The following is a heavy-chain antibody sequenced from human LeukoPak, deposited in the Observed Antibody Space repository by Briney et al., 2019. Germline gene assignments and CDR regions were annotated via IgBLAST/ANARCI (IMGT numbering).Heavy chain of an antibody. V-gene: IGHV4-59*01. CDR2: ISYSGST. J-gene: IGHJ3*02. D-gene: IGHD3-10*01. CDR3: AKLGSSLDVFDI. CDR1: GGSISSYY. Sequence: SETLSLTCTVSGGSISSYYWSWIRQPPGKGLEWIGYISYSGSTNYNPSLKGRVTISVDTSKNQFSLKLSSVTAADTAVYYCAKLGSSLDVFDIWGQGTMVTVSS.